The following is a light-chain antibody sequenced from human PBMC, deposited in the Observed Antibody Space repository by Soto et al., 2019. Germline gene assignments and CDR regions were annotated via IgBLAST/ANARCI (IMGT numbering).Light chain of an antibody. CDR1: QSINSF. V-gene: IGKV3-20*01. Sequence: EIVLTQSPGTLSLSPGEGATLSCRASQSINSFLAWYQQRRGHAPRLLIHGASNRATGIPDRFSGSGSGPDFTLTISRLEPEDFAVYYCQQYGGSPRTFGQGTKVEVK. CDR2: GAS. CDR3: QQYGGSPRT. J-gene: IGKJ1*01.